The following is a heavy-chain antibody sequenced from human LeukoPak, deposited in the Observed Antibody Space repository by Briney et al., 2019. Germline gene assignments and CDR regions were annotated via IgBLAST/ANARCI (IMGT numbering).Heavy chain of an antibody. D-gene: IGHD3-22*01. CDR1: GYTFTDYY. J-gene: IGHJ3*02. CDR3: ARGGDYYDSSGYYDDAFDI. Sequence: GASVKASCKASGYTFTDYYIHWVRQAPGQGLEWMGWINPKSGGTNYAQKFQGRVTMTRDTSINTAYMELSRLRSGDTAVYYCARGGDYYDSSGYYDDAFDIWGQGTMVTVSS. CDR2: INPKSGGT. V-gene: IGHV1-2*02.